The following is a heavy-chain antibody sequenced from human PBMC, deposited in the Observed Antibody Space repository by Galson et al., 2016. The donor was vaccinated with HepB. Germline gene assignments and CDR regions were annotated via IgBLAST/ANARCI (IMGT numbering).Heavy chain of an antibody. J-gene: IGHJ4*02. D-gene: IGHD4-17*01. V-gene: IGHV3-23*01. Sequence: SLRLSCAASGFTFRSCAMRWVRQAPGKGLEWVSGCSGSGVDKLYADSVKGRFTISRDNSKNTLYLQMNSLRVEETAVYYCAKDRYTVTTLFDFWGQGTLVTVSS. CDR1: GFTFRSCA. CDR2: CSGSGVDK. CDR3: AKDRYTVTTLFDF.